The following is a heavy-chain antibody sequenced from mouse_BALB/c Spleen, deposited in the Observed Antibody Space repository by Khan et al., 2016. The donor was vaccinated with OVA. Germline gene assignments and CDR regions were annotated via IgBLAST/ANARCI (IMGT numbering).Heavy chain of an antibody. Sequence: VQLQESGAELARPGASVKLSCKASGYTFTSYWMQWVKQRPGQGLEWIGAIYPGIGDTRYTQTFRGKATLTADKSSTTAYMPLSIVASEDAAVYYCARTGGTYDGYFGYFDVWGAGTTVTVSS. CDR3: ARTGGTYDGYFGYFDV. J-gene: IGHJ1*01. CDR1: GYTFTSYW. D-gene: IGHD2-3*01. CDR2: IYPGIGDT. V-gene: IGHV1-87*01.